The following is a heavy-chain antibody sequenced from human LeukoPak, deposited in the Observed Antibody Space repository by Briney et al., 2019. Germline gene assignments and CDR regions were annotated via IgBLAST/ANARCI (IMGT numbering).Heavy chain of an antibody. V-gene: IGHV4-39*07. Sequence: SETLSLTCTVSGGTISSSSYYWGWIRQPPGKGLEWIGSIYYSGSTYYNPSLKRRVTISVDTSKNQFSLKLSSVTAADTAVYYCARGREYYYYMDVWGKGTTVAVSS. CDR3: ARGREYYYYMDV. D-gene: IGHD5-24*01. CDR1: GGTISSSSYY. J-gene: IGHJ6*03. CDR2: IYYSGST.